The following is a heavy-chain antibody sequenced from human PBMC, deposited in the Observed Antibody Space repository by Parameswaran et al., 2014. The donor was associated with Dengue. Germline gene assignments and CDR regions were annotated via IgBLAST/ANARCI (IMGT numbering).Heavy chain of an antibody. CDR3: ARDFSPYYYGMDV. Sequence: WIRPAPRKGLEWVAVISYDGSNKYYADSVKGRFTISRDNSKNTLYLQMNSLRAEDTAVYYCARDFSPYYYGMDVWGPRDHGHRLL. V-gene: IGHV3-30-3*01. CDR2: ISYDGSNK. J-gene: IGHJ6*01.